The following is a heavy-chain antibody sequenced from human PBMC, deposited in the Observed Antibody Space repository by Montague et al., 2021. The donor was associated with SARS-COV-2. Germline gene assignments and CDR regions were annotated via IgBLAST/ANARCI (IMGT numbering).Heavy chain of an antibody. V-gene: IGHV6-1*01. J-gene: IGHJ4*02. CDR3: VRYSGWFYFDF. D-gene: IGHD6-19*01. CDR1: GDSVARHSVA. CDR2: PYYRSKWYS. Sequence: CAISGDSVARHSVAWGWIRQSPSRDLEWLGRPYYRSKWYSDYAPSVRGRLTVNPDASKNEFSLELNYVTPEDTAVYYCVRYSGWFYFDFWGQGTLVTVSS.